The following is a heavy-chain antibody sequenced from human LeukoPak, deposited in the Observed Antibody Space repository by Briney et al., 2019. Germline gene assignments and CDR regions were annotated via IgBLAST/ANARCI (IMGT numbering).Heavy chain of an antibody. CDR1: GFTFSSYA. V-gene: IGHV3-30-3*01. CDR3: ARGQKAVAFDY. J-gene: IGHJ4*02. CDR2: ISYDGSNK. D-gene: IGHD6-19*01. Sequence: GGSLRLSCAASGFTFSSYAMHWVRQAPGKGLEWVAVISYDGSNKYYADSVKGRFTISRDNSKNTLYLQMNSLRAEDTAVYYCARGQKAVAFDYWGQGTLVTVSS.